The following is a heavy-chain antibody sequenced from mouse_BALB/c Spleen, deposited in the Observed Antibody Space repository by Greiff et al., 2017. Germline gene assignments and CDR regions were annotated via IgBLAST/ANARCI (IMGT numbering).Heavy chain of an antibody. J-gene: IGHJ4*01. Sequence: EVKLMESGAELVRSGASVKLSCTASGFNIKDYYMHWVKQRPEQGLEWIGWIDPENGDTEYAPKFQGKATMTADTSSNTAYLQLSSLTSEDTAVYYCNAAITRGAMDYWGQGTSVTVSS. CDR1: GFNIKDYY. CDR2: IDPENGDT. V-gene: IGHV14-4*02. CDR3: NAAITRGAMDY. D-gene: IGHD2-4*01.